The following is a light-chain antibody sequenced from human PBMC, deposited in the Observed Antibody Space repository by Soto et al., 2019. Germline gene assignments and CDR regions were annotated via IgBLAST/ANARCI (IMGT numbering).Light chain of an antibody. J-gene: IGKJ5*01. CDR1: QGISSA. CDR2: DAS. CDR3: QQFKTYPIT. Sequence: AIQLTQSPSSLSASVGDRVTLTCRASQGISSALAWYQQKPAKAPKLLIYDASSLEGGVPSRFSGSGSGTDFTLTISSLQPEDFATYYCQQFKTYPITFGQGTLLEIK. V-gene: IGKV1-13*02.